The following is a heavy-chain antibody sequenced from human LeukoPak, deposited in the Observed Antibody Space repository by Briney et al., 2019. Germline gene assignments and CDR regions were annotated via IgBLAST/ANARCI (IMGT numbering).Heavy chain of an antibody. CDR2: ISAYNGNT. D-gene: IGHD6-13*01. J-gene: IGHJ6*03. V-gene: IGHV1-18*01. CDR3: ARDYSSSWYVDYYYYYMDV. Sequence: ASVKVSCKASGYTFTSYGISWVRQAPGQGLEWMGWISAYNGNTNYAQKLQGRVPMTTDTSTSTAYMELRSLRSDDTAVYYCARDYSSSWYVDYYYYYMDVWGKGTTVTVSS. CDR1: GYTFTSYG.